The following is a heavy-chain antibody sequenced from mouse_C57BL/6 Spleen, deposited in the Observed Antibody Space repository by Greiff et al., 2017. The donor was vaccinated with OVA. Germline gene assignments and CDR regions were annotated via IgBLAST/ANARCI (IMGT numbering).Heavy chain of an antibody. Sequence: EVQLQESEGGLVQPGSSMKLSCTASGFTFSDYYMAWVRQVPEKGLEWVANINYDGSSTYYLDSLKSRFIISRDNAKNILYLQMSSLKSEDTATYYCARDPSYYYGSSWYFDVWGTGTTVTVSS. J-gene: IGHJ1*03. CDR3: ARDPSYYYGSSWYFDV. V-gene: IGHV5-16*01. CDR1: GFTFSDYY. CDR2: INYDGSST. D-gene: IGHD1-1*01.